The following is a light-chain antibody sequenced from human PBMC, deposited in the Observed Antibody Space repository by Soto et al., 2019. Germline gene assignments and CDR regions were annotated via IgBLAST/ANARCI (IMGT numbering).Light chain of an antibody. CDR1: QSVSSN. J-gene: IGKJ1*01. CDR3: QQYNNLPLGT. CDR2: GAS. V-gene: IGKV3-15*01. Sequence: ETVVRQSPGSGSGSPGAGATLSCRARQSVSSNLAWYQQNPGQAPRLRIYGASPRATRVPARFSGRGAGTEFTRTISSQQSEEFAVYCCQQYNNLPLGTVGQGTK.